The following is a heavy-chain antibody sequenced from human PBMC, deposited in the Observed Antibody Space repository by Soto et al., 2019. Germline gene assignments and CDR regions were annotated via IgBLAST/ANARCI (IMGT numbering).Heavy chain of an antibody. CDR1: GGSVSSGTFY. V-gene: IGHV4-61*01. CDR2: FSYSGNT. Sequence: ASETLSLTCTVSGGSVSSGTFYWSWIRQPPGKGLEWIGYFSYSGNTNYNPSLKSRVTISVDTSKNQFSLKLSSVTAADTAIYYCARGDALNWFDPWGQGTLVTVSS. J-gene: IGHJ5*02. CDR3: ARGDALNWFDP.